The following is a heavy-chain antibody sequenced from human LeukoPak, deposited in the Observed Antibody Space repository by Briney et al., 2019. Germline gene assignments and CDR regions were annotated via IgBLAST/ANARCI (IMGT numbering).Heavy chain of an antibody. D-gene: IGHD3-16*01. CDR3: ARDQGGVYDAFDI. Sequence: EPSQTLSLTCTVSGGSISSGGYYWSWIRQPPGKGLEWIGYIYYSGSTNYNPSLKSRVTISVDTSKNQFSLKLSSVTAADTAVYYCARDQGGVYDAFDIWGQGTMVTVSS. V-gene: IGHV4-61*08. J-gene: IGHJ3*02. CDR1: GGSISSGGYY. CDR2: IYYSGST.